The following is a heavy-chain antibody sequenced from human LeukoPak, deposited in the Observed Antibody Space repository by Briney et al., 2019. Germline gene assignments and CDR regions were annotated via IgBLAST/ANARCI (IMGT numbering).Heavy chain of an antibody. V-gene: IGHV3-33*06. Sequence: PGRSLRLSCAASGFTFSSYGMHWVRQAPGKGLEWVAVIWYDGGNKYYADSVKGRFTISRDNSKNTLYLQMNSLRAEDTAVYYCEKGDYDYGGFDPWGQGTLVTVSS. CDR3: EKGDYDYGGFDP. CDR2: IWYDGGNK. D-gene: IGHD3-3*01. CDR1: GFTFSSYG. J-gene: IGHJ5*02.